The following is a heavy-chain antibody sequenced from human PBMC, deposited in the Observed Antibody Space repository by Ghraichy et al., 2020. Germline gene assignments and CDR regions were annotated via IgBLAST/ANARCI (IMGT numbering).Heavy chain of an antibody. CDR2: INHSGST. J-gene: IGHJ4*02. CDR3: ARSRGGPCSGGSCYLNY. CDR1: GGSFSGYY. Sequence: ESLNISCAVYGGSFSGYYWSWIRQPPGKGLEWIGEINHSGSTNYNPSLKSRVTISVDTSKNQFSLQLSSVTAADTAVYYCARSRGGPCSGGSCYLNYWRQGTLVTVSS. V-gene: IGHV4-34*01. D-gene: IGHD2-15*01.